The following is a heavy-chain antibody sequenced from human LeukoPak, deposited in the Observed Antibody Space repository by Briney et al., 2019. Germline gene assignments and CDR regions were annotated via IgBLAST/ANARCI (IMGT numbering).Heavy chain of an antibody. J-gene: IGHJ4*02. Sequence: SETLSLTCTVSGGSISNSVYYWGWIRQPPGKGLEWIGRIYYTGNTYYNPSLKSRATIPVDTSKPQYSLKLSSVPAADTAVYYCARGGPGPSYYWGQGTLVTVSS. D-gene: IGHD2-8*02. CDR2: IYYTGNT. V-gene: IGHV4-39*01. CDR1: GGSISNSVYY. CDR3: ARGGPGPSYY.